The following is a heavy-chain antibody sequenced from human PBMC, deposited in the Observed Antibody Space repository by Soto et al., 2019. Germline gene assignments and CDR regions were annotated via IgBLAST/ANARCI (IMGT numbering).Heavy chain of an antibody. D-gene: IGHD6-6*01. Sequence: ASVKVSCKASGYTFTGYYMHWVRQAPGQGLEWMGWINPNSGGTNYAQKFQGRVTMTRDTSIGTAYMELSRLRSDDTAAYYCAREGFEYSSSSGFNWFDPWGQGTLVTVSS. J-gene: IGHJ5*02. V-gene: IGHV1-2*02. CDR3: AREGFEYSSSSGFNWFDP. CDR1: GYTFTGYY. CDR2: INPNSGGT.